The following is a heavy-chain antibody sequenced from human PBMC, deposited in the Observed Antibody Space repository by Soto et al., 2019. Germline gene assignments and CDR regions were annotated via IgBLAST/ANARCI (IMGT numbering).Heavy chain of an antibody. CDR2: MNPNSGNT. CDR3: ASAIAVASTGFDY. CDR1: GYTFTSYD. J-gene: IGHJ4*02. V-gene: IGHV1-8*01. D-gene: IGHD6-19*01. Sequence: QVQLVRSGAELKKPGASVKVSCKASGYTFTSYDINWVRQATGQGLEWLGWMNPNSGNTGYAQKFQGRVTMTRNTSIGTAYMELSSLRSEDTAVYYCASAIAVASTGFDYWGQGTLVTVSS.